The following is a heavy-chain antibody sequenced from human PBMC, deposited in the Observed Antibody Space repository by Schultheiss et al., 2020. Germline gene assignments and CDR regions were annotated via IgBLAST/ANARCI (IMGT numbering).Heavy chain of an antibody. CDR1: GGSISSSSYY. V-gene: IGHV4-61*05. Sequence: SETLSLTCTVSGGSISSSSYYWGWIRQPPGKGLEWIGYIYYSGSTNYNPSLKSRVTISVDTSKNQFSLQLSSVTAADTAVYYCARNLRFSYYFDNWGQGTLVTVSS. J-gene: IGHJ4*02. CDR3: ARNLRFSYYFDN. CDR2: IYYSGST. D-gene: IGHD3-3*01.